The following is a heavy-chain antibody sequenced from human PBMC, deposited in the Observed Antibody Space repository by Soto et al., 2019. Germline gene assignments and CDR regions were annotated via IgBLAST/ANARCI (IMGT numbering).Heavy chain of an antibody. D-gene: IGHD6-6*01. CDR3: ARDSSSYPYYYYYMDV. CDR1: GFTFSSYD. Sequence: GSLRLSCAASGFTFSSYDMHWVRQATGKGLEWVSAIGTAGDTYYPGSVKGRFTISRENAKNSLYLQMNSLRAEDTAVYYCARDSSSYPYYYYYMDVWGKGTTVTVSS. J-gene: IGHJ6*03. CDR2: IGTAGDT. V-gene: IGHV3-13*01.